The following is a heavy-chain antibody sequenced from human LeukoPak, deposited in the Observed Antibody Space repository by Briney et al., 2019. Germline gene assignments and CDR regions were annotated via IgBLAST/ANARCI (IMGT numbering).Heavy chain of an antibody. D-gene: IGHD3-22*01. Sequence: SGGSLRLSRAASGFTFSSYAMSWVRQAPGKGLERVSAISGSGGSTYYADSVKGRFTISRDNSKNTLYLQMNSLRAEDTAVYYCATYYYDSSGYYSNYYYGMDVWGQGTTVTVSS. CDR1: GFTFSSYA. CDR3: ATYYYDSSGYYSNYYYGMDV. J-gene: IGHJ6*02. CDR2: ISGSGGST. V-gene: IGHV3-23*01.